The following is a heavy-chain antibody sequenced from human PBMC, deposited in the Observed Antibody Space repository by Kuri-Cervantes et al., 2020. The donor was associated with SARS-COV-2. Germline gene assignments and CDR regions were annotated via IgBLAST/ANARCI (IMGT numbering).Heavy chain of an antibody. D-gene: IGHD3-10*01. CDR3: ARAGSLLWFGELLSLFDY. J-gene: IGHJ4*02. V-gene: IGHV4-34*01. CDR1: GGSFSGYY. CDR2: INHSGST. Sequence: GSLRLSCAVYGGSFSGYYWSWIRQPPGKGLGWIGEINHSGSTNYNPSLKSRVTISVDTSKNQFSLKLSSVTAADTAVYYCARAGSLLWFGELLSLFDYWGQGTLVTVSS.